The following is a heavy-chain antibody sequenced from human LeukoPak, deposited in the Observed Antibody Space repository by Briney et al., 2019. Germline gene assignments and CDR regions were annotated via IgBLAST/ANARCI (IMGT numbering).Heavy chain of an antibody. CDR1: GYTFTGYY. CDR3: ATIGSGSYSLDY. Sequence: ASVKVSCKASGYTFTGYYMHWVRQAPGQGLEWMGWINPNSGGTNYAQKFQGRVTMTRDTSISTAYMELSRLRSEDTAVYYCATIGSGSYSLDYWGQGTLVTVSS. D-gene: IGHD3-10*01. CDR2: INPNSGGT. J-gene: IGHJ4*02. V-gene: IGHV1-2*02.